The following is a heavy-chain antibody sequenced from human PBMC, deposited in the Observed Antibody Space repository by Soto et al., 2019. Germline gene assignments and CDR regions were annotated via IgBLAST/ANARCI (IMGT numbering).Heavy chain of an antibody. CDR3: ARSGRVMFGEGAPSYDGMDV. J-gene: IGHJ6*02. V-gene: IGHV4-31*03. D-gene: IGHD3-10*02. CDR1: GGSISSGGYY. CDR2: IYYSGST. Sequence: SESLPHPCTVSGGSISSGGYYWSWIRQHPGKGLEWIGYIYYSGSTYYNPSLKSRVTISVDTSKNQFSLKLSSVTAADTAVYYCARSGRVMFGEGAPSYDGMDVWCHGT.